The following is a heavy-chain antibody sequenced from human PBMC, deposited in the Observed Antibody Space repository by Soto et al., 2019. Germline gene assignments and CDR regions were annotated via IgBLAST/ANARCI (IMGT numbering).Heavy chain of an antibody. CDR2: ISYDGSNK. Sequence: PGGSLRLSCAASGFTFSSYGMHWVRQAPGKGLEWVAVISYDGSNKYYADSVKGRFTISRDNSKNTLYLQMNSLRAEDTAVYYCGKRGHHSSGYYFGFDYWGQGTLVTVSS. CDR1: GFTFSSYG. CDR3: GKRGHHSSGYYFGFDY. V-gene: IGHV3-30*18. D-gene: IGHD3-22*01. J-gene: IGHJ4*02.